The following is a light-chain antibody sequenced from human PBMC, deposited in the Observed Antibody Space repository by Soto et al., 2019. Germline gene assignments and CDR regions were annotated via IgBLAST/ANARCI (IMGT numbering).Light chain of an antibody. V-gene: IGKV1-39*01. J-gene: IGKJ1*01. CDR3: QESYSVRT. CDR1: QGINNN. CDR2: SVS. Sequence: IQMTQSPSSLSASVGDRVTISCRTSQGINNNLNWYQQKPGEAPRLLIYSVSTLQSVVPSRFSGSGSGTNFTFTISSLQPEDYATYYCQESYSVRTFGQGTKVDI.